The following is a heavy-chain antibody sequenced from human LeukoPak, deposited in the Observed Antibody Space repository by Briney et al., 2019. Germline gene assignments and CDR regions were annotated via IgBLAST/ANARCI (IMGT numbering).Heavy chain of an antibody. V-gene: IGHV4-61*01. CDR1: GASVSSASY. D-gene: IGHD1-26*01. Sequence: TETLSLTCTVSGASVSSASYWTWIRQPPGKGVEWIAHIYNGVNTNYNPSLKSRVTISVDTSKNQFSLRLNPVTAADTAVYYCARSRAFNSGAFDPWGQGSLVTVSS. CDR3: ARSRAFNSGAFDP. CDR2: IYNGVNT. J-gene: IGHJ5*02.